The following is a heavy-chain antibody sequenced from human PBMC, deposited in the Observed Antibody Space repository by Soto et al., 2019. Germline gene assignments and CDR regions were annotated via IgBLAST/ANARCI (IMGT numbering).Heavy chain of an antibody. D-gene: IGHD1-1*01. CDR3: ARDRLRYNWNDFPYYYYGMHG. J-gene: IGHJ6*02. V-gene: IGHV3-30-3*01. Sequence: QVQLVESGGGVVQPGRSLRLSCAASGFTFSSYAMHWVRQAPGKGLEWVAVISYDGSNKYYADSVKGRFTISRDNSKNTMYLQMNSLRAEDTAVYYCARDRLRYNWNDFPYYYYGMHGWGHGTRVTVSS. CDR1: GFTFSSYA. CDR2: ISYDGSNK.